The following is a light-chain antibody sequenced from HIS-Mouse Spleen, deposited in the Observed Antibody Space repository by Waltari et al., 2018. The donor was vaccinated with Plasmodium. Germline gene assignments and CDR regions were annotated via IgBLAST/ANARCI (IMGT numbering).Light chain of an antibody. V-gene: IGKV3-20*01. CDR1: QSVSSSY. CDR3: QQYCSSSWT. Sequence: EIVLTQSPGTLSLSPGERATLSCRASQSVSSSYLAWYQQKPGQAPRLLIYGASSMATGIPDRFSGSGSGTDFTLTISRLEPEDFAVYYCQQYCSSSWTFGQGTKVEIK. CDR2: GAS. J-gene: IGKJ1*01.